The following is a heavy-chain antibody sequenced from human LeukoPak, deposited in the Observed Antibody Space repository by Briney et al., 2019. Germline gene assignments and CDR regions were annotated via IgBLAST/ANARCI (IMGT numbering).Heavy chain of an antibody. V-gene: IGHV4-34*01. J-gene: IGHJ3*02. CDR1: GGSFSGYY. CDR3: AKSNGYGLIDI. Sequence: PSETLSLTCAVYGGSFSGYYWSWIRQPPGKGLEWIGEINHSGSTNYNPSFKSRVTISVDTSKNRFSLKLSSVTAADTAVYYCAKSNGYGLIDIWGQGTMVTVSS. D-gene: IGHD3-22*01. CDR2: INHSGST.